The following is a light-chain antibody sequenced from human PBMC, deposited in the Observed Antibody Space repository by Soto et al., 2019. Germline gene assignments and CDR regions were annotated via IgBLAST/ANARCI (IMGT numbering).Light chain of an antibody. Sequence: DIVMTQSPDSLAVSLGERATINRKSSQSLFNRSDKKNYLAWYQQRPGQPPNLLIYWASTRQFGVPDRISGSGSGTDFTLTISSLQAEDVAVYYCQQYFNTEWTFGQGTKVEVK. CDR3: QQYFNTEWT. CDR1: QSLFNRSDKKNY. CDR2: WAS. V-gene: IGKV4-1*01. J-gene: IGKJ1*01.